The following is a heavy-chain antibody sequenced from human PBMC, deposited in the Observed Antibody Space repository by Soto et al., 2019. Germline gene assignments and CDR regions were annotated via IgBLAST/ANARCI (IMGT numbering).Heavy chain of an antibody. Sequence: RVTALCGICGSIYYADSVKCRFNISRDNSKNTLYLQMISLRAEDTAVYYCAKVLFFFFQAEDGIRDTVPVSAFLLNRSSDL. D-gene: IGHD2-15*01. V-gene: IGHV3-23*01. CDR2: LCGICGSI. J-gene: IGHJ2*01. CDR3: AKVLFFFFQAEDGIRDTVPVSAFLLNRSSDL.